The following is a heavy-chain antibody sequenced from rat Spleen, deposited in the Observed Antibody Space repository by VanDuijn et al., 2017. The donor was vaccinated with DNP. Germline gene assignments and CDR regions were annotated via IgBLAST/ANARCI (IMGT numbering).Heavy chain of an antibody. CDR2: IRYDGGST. D-gene: IGHD4-3*01. CDR3: ARWYNSGYYFDY. J-gene: IGHJ2*01. CDR1: GFSFSDYY. Sequence: EVQLVESGGGLVQPGRSLKLSCAASGFSFSDYYMAWVRQAPTKGLQWVAYIRYDGGSTYYGDSVKGRFTISRDNARSTLYLQMNSLRSEDMANYYCARWYNSGYYFDYWGQGVMVTVSS. V-gene: IGHV5-22*01.